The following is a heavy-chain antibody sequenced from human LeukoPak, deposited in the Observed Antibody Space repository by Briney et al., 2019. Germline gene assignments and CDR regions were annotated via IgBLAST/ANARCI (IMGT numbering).Heavy chain of an antibody. D-gene: IGHD2-2*01. V-gene: IGHV4-30-2*01. CDR1: GGSISSGGYY. CDR2: IYHSGST. Sequence: PSQTLSLTCTVSGGSISSGGYYWSWIRQPPGKGLEWIGYIYHSGSTYYNPSLKSRVTISVDRSKNQFSLKLSSVTAADTAVYYCARDCSSTSCYVDYWGQGTLVTVSS. CDR3: ARDCSSTSCYVDY. J-gene: IGHJ4*02.